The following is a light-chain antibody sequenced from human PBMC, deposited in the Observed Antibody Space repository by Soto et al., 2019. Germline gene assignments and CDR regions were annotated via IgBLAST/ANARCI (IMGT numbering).Light chain of an antibody. Sequence: AIQMIHSPSSLSASVGDRVTITCRASQGIRNDLGWYQQKPGKAPKLLIYAASSLQSGVPSRFSGSGSGTDFTLTISSLQPEDFATYYCLQDYNYPTSFGQGTKVDIK. V-gene: IGKV1-6*01. CDR2: AAS. CDR3: LQDYNYPTS. CDR1: QGIRND. J-gene: IGKJ2*01.